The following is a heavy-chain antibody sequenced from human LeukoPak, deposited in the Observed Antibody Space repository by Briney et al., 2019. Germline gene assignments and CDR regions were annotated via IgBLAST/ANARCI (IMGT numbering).Heavy chain of an antibody. CDR2: VSAYDGST. CDR1: GYSFTSYG. CDR3: ARGGRDGMDV. V-gene: IGHV1-18*01. Sequence: ASVKVSRKASGYSFTSYGFTWVRRAPGHGLEWMGWVSAYDGSTNYAQKIRGRVTMTTDASKNTVYMELRSLRFDDTAVYYCARGGRDGMDVWGQGTTVTVSS. D-gene: IGHD3-10*01. J-gene: IGHJ6*02.